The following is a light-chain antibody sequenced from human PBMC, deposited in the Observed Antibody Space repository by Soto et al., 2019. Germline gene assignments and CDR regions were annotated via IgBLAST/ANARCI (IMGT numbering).Light chain of an antibody. CDR3: KQYYSGPPGT. V-gene: IGKV4-1*01. CDR2: WAS. CDR1: QSVLFSSNNKNY. Sequence: DIVMTQSPDSLAVSLGERATINCKSSQSVLFSSNNKNYLAWYQQKPGQPPKLLFSWASTRESGVPDRFSSSGSGTDFTLTISTLRVEDVRFYYFKQYYSGPPGTFAQGTNLKIK. J-gene: IGKJ2*01.